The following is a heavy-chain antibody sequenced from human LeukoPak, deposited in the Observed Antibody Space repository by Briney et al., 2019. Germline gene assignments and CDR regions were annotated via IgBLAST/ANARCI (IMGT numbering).Heavy chain of an antibody. CDR1: GYTFTSFA. D-gene: IGHD3-9*01. Sequence: ASVKVCCKASGYTFTSFAIHWVRQAPGQRLEWMGWINAGNGNTKYSQKFQGRVTITRDTSASTAYMELSSLRSEDTAVYFCARTAYDILTGEIHNWFDPWGQGTLVTVSS. V-gene: IGHV1-3*01. CDR3: ARTAYDILTGEIHNWFDP. J-gene: IGHJ5*02. CDR2: INAGNGNT.